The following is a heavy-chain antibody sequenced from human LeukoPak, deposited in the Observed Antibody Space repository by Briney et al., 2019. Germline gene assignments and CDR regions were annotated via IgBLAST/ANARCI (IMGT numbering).Heavy chain of an antibody. CDR2: IFPSGGEI. CDR3: ATYRQVLLPFES. J-gene: IGHJ4*02. CDR1: GFTFSTLA. Sequence: GGSLRLSCAASGFTFSTLAMIWVRQPPGKGLEWVSSIFPSGGEIHYADSVRGRFTISRDNSKSTLSLQMNSLRAEDTAIYYCATYRQVLLPFESWGQGTLVTVSS. V-gene: IGHV3-23*01. D-gene: IGHD2-8*02.